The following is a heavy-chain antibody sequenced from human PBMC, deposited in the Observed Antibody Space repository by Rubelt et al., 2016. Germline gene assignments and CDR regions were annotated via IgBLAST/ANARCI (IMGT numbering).Heavy chain of an antibody. Sequence: QVQLVQSGAEVKKPGSSVKVSCKASGGTFSSYAISWVRQAPGQGLEWMGGIIPIFGTATYGRKFQGRATITADESTSTAYMELSSLRSEDTAVYYCARKPSSSLYFDYWGQGTLVTVSS. J-gene: IGHJ4*02. D-gene: IGHD6-6*01. V-gene: IGHV1-69*01. CDR1: GGTFSSYA. CDR3: ARKPSSSLYFDY. CDR2: IIPIFGTA.